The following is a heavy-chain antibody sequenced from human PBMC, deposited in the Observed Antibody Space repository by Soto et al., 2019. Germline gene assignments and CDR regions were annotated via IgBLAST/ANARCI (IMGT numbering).Heavy chain of an antibody. CDR3: ARPTESYYYDSSGYNPFDY. CDR1: GYTFTGYY. Sequence: ASVKVSCKASGYTFTGYYMHWVRQAPGQGLEWMGWINPNSGGTNYAQKFQGRVTMTRDTSISTAYMELSRLRSDDTAVYYCARPTESYYYDSSGYNPFDYWGQGTLVNVSS. J-gene: IGHJ4*02. D-gene: IGHD3-22*01. V-gene: IGHV1-2*02. CDR2: INPNSGGT.